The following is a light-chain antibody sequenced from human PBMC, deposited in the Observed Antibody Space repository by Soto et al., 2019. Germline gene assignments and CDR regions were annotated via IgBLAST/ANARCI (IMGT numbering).Light chain of an antibody. CDR3: QQRSNWLWT. V-gene: IGKV3D-20*02. Sequence: NMLNQTPGTLALSPGETAPRSCRASQSVSSSYLAWYQQKPGQAPRLLIYGASSRATGIPDRFSGSGSGTDFTLTISRLEPEDFAVYYCQQRSNWLWTFGQGTKV. CDR1: QSVSSSY. CDR2: GAS. J-gene: IGKJ1*01.